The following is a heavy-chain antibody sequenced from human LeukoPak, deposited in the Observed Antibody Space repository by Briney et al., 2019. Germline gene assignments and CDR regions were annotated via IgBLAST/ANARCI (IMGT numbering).Heavy chain of an antibody. CDR2: IYYSGST. Sequence: SETLSLTCIVSGGSISSYYWSWIRQPPGKGLEWIGYIYYSGSTNYNPSLKSRVTISVDTSKNQFSLKLSSVTAADTAVYYCARTEYYYDSSGSSNYFDYWGQGTLVTVSS. V-gene: IGHV4-59*08. D-gene: IGHD3-22*01. J-gene: IGHJ4*02. CDR3: ARTEYYYDSSGSSNYFDY. CDR1: GGSISSYY.